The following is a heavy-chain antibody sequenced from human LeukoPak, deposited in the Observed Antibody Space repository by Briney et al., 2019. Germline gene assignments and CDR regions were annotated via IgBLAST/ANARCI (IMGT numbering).Heavy chain of an antibody. D-gene: IGHD6-19*01. CDR1: GDSISSTSTA. V-gene: IGHV6-1*01. Sequence: SQTLSLTCAISGDSISSTSTAWNWIRQSPSRALAWLGRTYYRSTWLNDYPGSLKSRISINPDTSKNQFSLQLNSVTPEDTAVYYCAREPHGTGLLFDYWGRGTLVTVSS. CDR2: TYYRSTWLN. CDR3: AREPHGTGLLFDY. J-gene: IGHJ4*02.